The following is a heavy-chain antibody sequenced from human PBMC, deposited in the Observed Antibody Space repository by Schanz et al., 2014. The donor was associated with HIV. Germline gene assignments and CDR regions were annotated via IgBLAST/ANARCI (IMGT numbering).Heavy chain of an antibody. Sequence: QLQLVQSGAEVKKPGSSVKISCKGSGATFSSYAISWVRQAPGQGLEWMGGIIPLFGTTNYAQKVQGRVTMTRDTSTSTAYMELRSLRSDDTAVYFCARDAIAVAGPCDFWGQGTVVTVSS. J-gene: IGHJ4*02. V-gene: IGHV1-69*06. CDR2: IIPLFGTT. D-gene: IGHD6-19*01. CDR1: GATFSSYA. CDR3: ARDAIAVAGPCDF.